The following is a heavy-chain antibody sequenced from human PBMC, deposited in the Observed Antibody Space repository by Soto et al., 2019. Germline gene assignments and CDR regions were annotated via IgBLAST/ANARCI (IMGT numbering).Heavy chain of an antibody. D-gene: IGHD3-16*02. J-gene: IGHJ3*01. V-gene: IGHV2-5*02. Sequence: GSGPTLVNPTETFTLTCTFSGFSLTTRGVGVGWIRQPPGKALEWLAVIYWDDDKRYSPSLKTRLVLTKDTPKNQVVLTMTNMDSVDTATYFCAHIVITFGGVVADDAFDVWGQGTMVTVSS. CDR1: GFSLTTRGVG. CDR2: IYWDDDK. CDR3: AHIVITFGGVVADDAFDV.